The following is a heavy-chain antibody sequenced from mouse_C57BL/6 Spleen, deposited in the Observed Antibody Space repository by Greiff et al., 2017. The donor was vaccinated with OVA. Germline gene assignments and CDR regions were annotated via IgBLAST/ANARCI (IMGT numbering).Heavy chain of an antibody. CDR1: GFTFPDYY. Sequence: EVKVEESGGGLVQPGGSLSLSCAASGFTFPDYYMSWVRQPPGKALEWLGFIRNKANGYTTEYSASVKGRFTISRDNSQSILYLQMNALRAEDSATYYCARYHGSSDYYAMDYWGHVTSVTVSS. J-gene: IGHJ4*01. CDR2: IRNKANGYTT. D-gene: IGHD1-1*01. V-gene: IGHV7-3*01. CDR3: ARYHGSSDYYAMDY.